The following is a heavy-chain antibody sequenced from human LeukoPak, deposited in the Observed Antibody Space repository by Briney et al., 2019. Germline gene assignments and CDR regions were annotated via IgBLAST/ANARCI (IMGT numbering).Heavy chain of an antibody. D-gene: IGHD3-22*01. V-gene: IGHV3-30*03. CDR2: ISDDGSNK. CDR3: ARDSSGYYSIWYFDL. CDR1: GFTFSSYG. J-gene: IGHJ2*01. Sequence: GGSLRLSCAASGFTFSSYGMHWVRQAPGKGLEWVAVISDDGSNKYYADSVKGRFTISRDNSKNTLYLQMNSLRAEDTAVYYCARDSSGYYSIWYFDLWGRGTLVTVSS.